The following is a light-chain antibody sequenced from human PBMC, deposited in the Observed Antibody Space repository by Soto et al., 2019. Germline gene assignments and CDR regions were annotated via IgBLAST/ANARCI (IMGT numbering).Light chain of an antibody. Sequence: DIHLTQSPSSLSASVGDSVTITCRASQTIAPYLHWYQQKPGKAPQLLIYSTSSLQSGVPSSFSGSGSGTDFTLTITRLQPEDFATYYCQQSYTQNTFGQGTTVEIK. V-gene: IGKV1-39*01. CDR1: QTIAPY. CDR2: STS. CDR3: QQSYTQNT. J-gene: IGKJ2*01.